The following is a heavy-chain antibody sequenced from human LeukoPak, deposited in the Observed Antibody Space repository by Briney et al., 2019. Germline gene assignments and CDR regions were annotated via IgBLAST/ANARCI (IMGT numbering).Heavy chain of an antibody. D-gene: IGHD3-3*01. CDR1: GLTFRNLK. CDR2: ISAGGRTT. J-gene: IGHJ5*02. Sequence: GGSLRLSCAVSGLTFRNLKMNWVRQAPGKGLEWVSYISAGGRTTFYADSVTGRFTISRDNARNSLYLQMSSLRVGDTAVYYCAARITIFGVVRRGGNWFDPWGQGTLVTVSS. V-gene: IGHV3-48*03. CDR3: AARITIFGVVRRGGNWFDP.